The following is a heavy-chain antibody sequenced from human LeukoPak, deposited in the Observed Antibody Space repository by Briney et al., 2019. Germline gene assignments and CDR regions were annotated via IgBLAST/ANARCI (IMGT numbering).Heavy chain of an antibody. D-gene: IGHD6-25*01. CDR3: ARFAAGGSYYYYMDV. CDR2: IGTSSTTI. J-gene: IGHJ6*03. V-gene: IGHV3-48*01. Sequence: GGSLRLSCAASGFTFSSYTMNWVRQPPGKGLEWVANIGTSSTTIYYADSVKGRFTISRDNAKNSLYLQMNSLRADDTAVYYCARFAAGGSYYYYMDVWGKGTTVTVSS. CDR1: GFTFSSYT.